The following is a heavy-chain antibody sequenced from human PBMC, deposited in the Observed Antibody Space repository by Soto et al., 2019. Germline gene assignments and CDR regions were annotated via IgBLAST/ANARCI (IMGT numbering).Heavy chain of an antibody. D-gene: IGHD4-4*01. V-gene: IGHV3-30*18. CDR1: GFTFSSYG. Sequence: PGGSLRLSCAASGFTFSSYGMHWVRQAPGKGLEWVAVISYDGSNKYYADSVKGRFTISRDNSKNTLYLQMNSLRAEDTAVYYCAKDLVGQCCTVTTEGDNYYYGMDVWGQGTTVTVSS. CDR3: AKDLVGQCCTVTTEGDNYYYGMDV. J-gene: IGHJ6*02. CDR2: ISYDGSNK.